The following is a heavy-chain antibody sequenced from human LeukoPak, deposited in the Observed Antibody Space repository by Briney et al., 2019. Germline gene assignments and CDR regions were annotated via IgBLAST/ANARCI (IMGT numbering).Heavy chain of an antibody. Sequence: GGSLRLSCTASGFTLYDYAMHWVRQAPGKGLEWVSGISWNSGSIGYADSVKGRFTISRDNAKNSLYLQMNSLRAEDTALYYCAKDKGASSTPYYMDVWGKGTTVTVSS. CDR1: GFTLYDYA. CDR3: AKDKGASSTPYYMDV. J-gene: IGHJ6*03. V-gene: IGHV3-9*01. CDR2: ISWNSGSI. D-gene: IGHD2-2*01.